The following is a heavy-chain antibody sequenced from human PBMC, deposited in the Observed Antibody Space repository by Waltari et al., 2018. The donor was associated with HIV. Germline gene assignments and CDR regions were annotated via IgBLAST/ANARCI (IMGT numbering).Heavy chain of an antibody. CDR2: ISDRGQTL. CDR1: GFTFSAYD. CDR3: VRGGAAFVTGGMQVVQPDP. J-gene: IGHJ5*02. Sequence: EVQLVESGGGLVRPGGSLRLSCLASGFTFSAYDMNWVRQAPGKGLEWLSYISDRGQTLYYTASTKGRFTVSRNNAKRSLYLDMSGLTAADTAVYYCVRGGAAFVTGGMQVVQPDPWGQGTLVTVS. D-gene: IGHD6-6*01. V-gene: IGHV3-48*03.